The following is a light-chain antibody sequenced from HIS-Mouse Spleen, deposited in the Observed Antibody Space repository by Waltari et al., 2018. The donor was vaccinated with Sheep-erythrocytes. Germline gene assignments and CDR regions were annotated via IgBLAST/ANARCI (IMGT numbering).Light chain of an antibody. V-gene: IGLV2-11*01. CDR3: QSYDSSLSAVV. Sequence: QSALTQPRSVSGSPGQSVTISCPGTSSDVGGYNYVSWYQQHPGKAPTLMIDDVSKPPSGGPGCFSGSKYGNTAALTISWLQAEDEADYYCQSYDSSLSAVVFGGGTKLTVL. CDR2: DVS. J-gene: IGLJ2*01. CDR1: SSDVGGYNY.